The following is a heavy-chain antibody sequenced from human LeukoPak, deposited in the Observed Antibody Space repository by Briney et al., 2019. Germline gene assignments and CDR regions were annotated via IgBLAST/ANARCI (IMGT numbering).Heavy chain of an antibody. Sequence: SETLSLTCTVSGGSISSGSYYWSWIRQPAGKGLEWIGRIYTSGSTNYNPSLKSRVTISVDTSKNQFSLKLSSVTAADTAVYYCARAPTSNWNYVGFDYWGQGTLVTVSS. V-gene: IGHV4-61*02. CDR1: GGSISSGSYY. CDR3: ARAPTSNWNYVGFDY. D-gene: IGHD1-7*01. CDR2: IYTSGST. J-gene: IGHJ4*02.